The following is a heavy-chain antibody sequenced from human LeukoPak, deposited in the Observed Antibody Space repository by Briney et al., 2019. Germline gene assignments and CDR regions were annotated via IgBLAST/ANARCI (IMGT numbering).Heavy chain of an antibody. CDR1: GGSISSGDYY. J-gene: IGHJ4*02. Sequence: PSETLSLTCTVSGGSISSGDYYWSWIRQPPGKGLEWIGEINHSGSTNYNPSLKSRVTISVDTSKNQFSLRLSSVTAADTAVYYCARAPSYVWGNFDYWGQGTLVTVSS. CDR2: INHSGST. CDR3: ARAPSYVWGNFDY. D-gene: IGHD3-16*01. V-gene: IGHV4-39*07.